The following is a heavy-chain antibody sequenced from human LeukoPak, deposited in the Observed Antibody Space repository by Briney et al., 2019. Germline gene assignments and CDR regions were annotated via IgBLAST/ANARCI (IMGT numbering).Heavy chain of an antibody. Sequence: GASVKVSCKASGGTFSSYAISWVRQAPGQGLEWMGGIIPIFGTANYAQKFQGRVTITADESTSTAYMELSSLRSEDTAVYYCASVTKYSSGWYYFDYWGRGTLVTVSS. CDR2: IIPIFGTA. CDR1: GGTFSSYA. D-gene: IGHD6-19*01. J-gene: IGHJ4*02. CDR3: ASVTKYSSGWYYFDY. V-gene: IGHV1-69*13.